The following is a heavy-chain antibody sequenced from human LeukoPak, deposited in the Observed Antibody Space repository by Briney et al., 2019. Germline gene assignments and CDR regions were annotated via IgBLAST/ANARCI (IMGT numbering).Heavy chain of an antibody. CDR3: ARDRGQLWFNWFDP. J-gene: IGHJ5*02. CDR1: GGTFSSYA. D-gene: IGHD5-18*01. Sequence: SVKVSCKASGGTFSSYAISWVRQAPGQGLEWMGGIILIFGTANYAQKSQGRVTITTDESTSTAYMELSSLRSEDTAVYYCARDRGQLWFNWFDPWGQGTLVTVSS. V-gene: IGHV1-69*05. CDR2: IILIFGTA.